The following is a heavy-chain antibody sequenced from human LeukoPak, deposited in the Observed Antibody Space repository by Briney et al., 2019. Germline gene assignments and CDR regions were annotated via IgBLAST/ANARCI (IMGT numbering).Heavy chain of an antibody. CDR3: ARTMIVVVTPFAGLDY. D-gene: IGHD3-22*01. CDR1: GFTFSSYG. V-gene: IGHV3-33*01. Sequence: PGRSLRLSCAASGFTFSSYGMHWVRQAPGKGLGWVAVIWYDVSNKYYADSVKGRFTISRDNSKNTLYLQMNSLRAEDTAVYYCARTMIVVVTPFAGLDYWGQGTLVTVSS. J-gene: IGHJ4*02. CDR2: IWYDVSNK.